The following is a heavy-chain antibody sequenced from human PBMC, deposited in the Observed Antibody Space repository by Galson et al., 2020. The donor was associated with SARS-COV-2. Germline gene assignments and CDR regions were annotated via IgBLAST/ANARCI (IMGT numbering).Heavy chain of an antibody. D-gene: IGHD3-22*01. Sequence: ASVKVSCKVSGYTLTELSMHWVRQAPGKGLEWMGGFDPEDGETNYAQKFQGRVTMTEDTSTDTAYMELSSLRSEDTAVYYCATAIWAITMIVPSYFDYWGQGTLVTVSS. CDR2: FDPEDGET. CDR3: ATAIWAITMIVPSYFDY. J-gene: IGHJ4*02. CDR1: GYTLTELS. V-gene: IGHV1-24*01.